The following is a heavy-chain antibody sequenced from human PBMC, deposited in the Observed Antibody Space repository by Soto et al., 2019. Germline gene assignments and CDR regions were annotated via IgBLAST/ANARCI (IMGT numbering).Heavy chain of an antibody. CDR3: AREGDSSSWHRESYYYYGMDV. CDR2: ISYDGSNK. J-gene: IGHJ6*02. V-gene: IGHV3-30-3*01. Sequence: GGSLRLSCAASGFTFSSYAMHWVRQAPGKGLEWVAVISYDGSNKYYADSVKGRFTISKDNSKNTLYLQMNSLRAEDTAVYYCAREGDSSSWHRESYYYYGMDVWGQGTTVTVSS. D-gene: IGHD6-13*01. CDR1: GFTFSSYA.